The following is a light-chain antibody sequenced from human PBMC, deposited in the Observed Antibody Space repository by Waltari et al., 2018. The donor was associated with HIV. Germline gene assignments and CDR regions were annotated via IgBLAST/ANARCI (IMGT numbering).Light chain of an antibody. V-gene: IGLV1-44*01. CDR1: SSNIGSNI. Sequence: QSVLTQPPSVSGTPGQNVTISCSGSSSNIGSNIVNWYQQLPGAAPKLLIYTNDKGPSGVPDRFSGSKSGTSASLAISGLQSADEADYYCAAWDDSLNGMFGGGTKLTVL. CDR2: TND. J-gene: IGLJ3*02. CDR3: AAWDDSLNGM.